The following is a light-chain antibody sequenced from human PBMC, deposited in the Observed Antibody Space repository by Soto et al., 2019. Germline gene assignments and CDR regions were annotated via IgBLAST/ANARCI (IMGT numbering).Light chain of an antibody. J-gene: IGLJ2*01. CDR1: SSDVGGYNF. CDR3: SSYSSSSPVV. V-gene: IGLV2-14*03. CDR2: EVA. Sequence: QSVLTQTASVSGSPGQSITMSCTGTSSDVGGYNFVSWYQQHPGKAPKLIVHEVANRLSGVSGRFSGSKSGNTAFLTISGLQAEDEAVYYCSSYSSSSPVVFGGGTKLTVL.